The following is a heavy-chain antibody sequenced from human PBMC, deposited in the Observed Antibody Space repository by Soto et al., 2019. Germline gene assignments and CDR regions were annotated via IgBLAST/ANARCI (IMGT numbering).Heavy chain of an antibody. J-gene: IGHJ4*02. V-gene: IGHV4-39*01. D-gene: IGHD6-6*01. CDR1: GGSISSSSYY. Sequence: QLQLQESGPGLVKPSETLSLTCTVSGGSISSSSYYWGWIRQPPGKGLEWIGSIYYSGSTYYNPSLKSRVTRSVDTSKNQFSLKLSSVTAADTAVYYCARHSSSSSPAFNFDYWGQGTLVTVSS. CDR2: IYYSGST. CDR3: ARHSSSSSPAFNFDY.